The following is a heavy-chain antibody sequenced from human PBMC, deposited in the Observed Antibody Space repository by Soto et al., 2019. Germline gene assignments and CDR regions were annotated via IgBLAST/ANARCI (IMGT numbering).Heavy chain of an antibody. D-gene: IGHD2-8*02. CDR1: GFTFGSYA. CDR3: AKDPKSTVRLNWFDR. V-gene: IGHV3-23*01. CDR2: IRGGGSDT. J-gene: IGHJ5*02. Sequence: EMQLSESGGGLVQPGGSLRLSCAASGFTFGSYALSWVRQAPGKGLEWVSAIRGGGSDTYYADSVKGRFTISRDNSKKTLFLQMTSLRVEDTDIYYCAKDPKSTVRLNWFDRWGQGTLVTVSS.